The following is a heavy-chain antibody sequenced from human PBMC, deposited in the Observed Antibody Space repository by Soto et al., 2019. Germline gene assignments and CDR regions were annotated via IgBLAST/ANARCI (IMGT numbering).Heavy chain of an antibody. V-gene: IGHV3-53*05. CDR2: IYSGGST. D-gene: IGHD3-3*01. CDR3: AKDIGGNYDFWSGYLDY. J-gene: IGHJ4*02. CDR1: GVTVSSNY. Sequence: PGGSLRLSCAASGVTVSSNYMSWVRQAPGKGLEWVSVIYSGGSTYYADSVKGRFTISRDNSKNSLYLQMNSLRTEDTALYYCAKDIGGNYDFWSGYLDYWGQGTLVTVSS.